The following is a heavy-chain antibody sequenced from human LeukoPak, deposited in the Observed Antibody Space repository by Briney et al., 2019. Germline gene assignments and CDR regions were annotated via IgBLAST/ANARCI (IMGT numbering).Heavy chain of an antibody. Sequence: GRSLRLSCAASGFTFSSYGMHWVRQAPGKGLEWVAVIWYDGSNKYYADSVKGRFTISRDNSKNTLYLQMNSLRAEDTAVYYCAGIGGMNRRSNDYWGQGTLVTVSS. CDR3: AGIGGMNRRSNDY. CDR2: IWYDGSNK. D-gene: IGHD3-16*01. J-gene: IGHJ4*02. V-gene: IGHV3-33*01. CDR1: GFTFSSYG.